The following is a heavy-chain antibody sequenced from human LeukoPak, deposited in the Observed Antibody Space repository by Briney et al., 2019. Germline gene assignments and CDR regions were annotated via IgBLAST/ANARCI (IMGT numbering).Heavy chain of an antibody. CDR2: INPNSGGT. V-gene: IGHV1-2*02. CDR1: GYTFTGYY. J-gene: IGHJ6*03. D-gene: IGHD2-8*01. CDR3: ARDNGVTDPYYYYYYYMDV. Sequence: GASVKVSCKASGYTFTGYYMHWVRQAPGQGLEWMGWINPNSGGTNYAQKFQGRVTMTRDTSISTAYMELSSLRSEDTAVYYCARDNGVTDPYYYYYYYMDVWGKGTTVTVSS.